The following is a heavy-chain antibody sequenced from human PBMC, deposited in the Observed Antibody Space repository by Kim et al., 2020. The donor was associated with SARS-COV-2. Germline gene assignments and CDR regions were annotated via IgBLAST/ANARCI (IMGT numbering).Heavy chain of an antibody. V-gene: IGHV3-73*01. D-gene: IGHD1-1*01. Sequence: GGSLRLSCGASGFTVSDSAMYWVRRASGKGLEWVGRIRSKANGYATSYSETVRGKFTISRDDSRNTAYLQMNSLKTEDTAVYYCTRVPGTTLAFCDAFDIWGQGTMVTVSS. J-gene: IGHJ3*02. CDR1: GFTVSDSA. CDR2: IRSKANGYAT. CDR3: TRVPGTTLAFCDAFDI.